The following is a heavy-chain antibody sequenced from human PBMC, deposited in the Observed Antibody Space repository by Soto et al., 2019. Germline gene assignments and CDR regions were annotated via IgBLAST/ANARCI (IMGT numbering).Heavy chain of an antibody. CDR3: AAMAFYTGMDV. J-gene: IGHJ6*02. V-gene: IGHV3-23*01. CDR1: VFTFINYA. D-gene: IGHD2-8*01. Sequence: GGSLRISCASCVFTFINYAMKWVRQAPGKGLEWVSAISGSGGSTYYADSVKGRFTISRDNSKNTLYLQTNSLRAEDTAVYYCAAMAFYTGMDVWGQGTTVTVSS. CDR2: ISGSGGST.